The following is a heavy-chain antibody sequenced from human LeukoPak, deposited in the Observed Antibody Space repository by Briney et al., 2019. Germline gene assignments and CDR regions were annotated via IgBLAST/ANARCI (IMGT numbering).Heavy chain of an antibody. CDR1: GFTVSSNY. CDR2: IYSGGST. V-gene: IGHV3-66*01. D-gene: IGHD3-10*01. CDR3: ARDALYSGGFDY. J-gene: IGHJ4*02. Sequence: PGGSLRLSCAASGFTVSSNYMSWVRQAPGKGLERVSVIYSGGSTYYADSVKGRFTISRDNSKNTLYLQMNSLRAEDTAVYYCARDALYSGGFDYWGQGTLVTVSS.